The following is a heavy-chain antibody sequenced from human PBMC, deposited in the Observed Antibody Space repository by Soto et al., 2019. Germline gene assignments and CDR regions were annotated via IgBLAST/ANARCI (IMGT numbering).Heavy chain of an antibody. CDR2: IIPILGIA. Sequence: QVQLVQSGAEVKKPGSSVKVSCKASGGTFSSYTISWVRQAPGQGLEWMGRIIPILGIANYAQKFQGRVTITADKSISTGYMELSSLRSEDTAVYYCASLMSSGYYYGMDVWGQGTTVTVSS. D-gene: IGHD3-10*01. CDR3: ASLMSSGYYYGMDV. V-gene: IGHV1-69*02. CDR1: GGTFSSYT. J-gene: IGHJ6*02.